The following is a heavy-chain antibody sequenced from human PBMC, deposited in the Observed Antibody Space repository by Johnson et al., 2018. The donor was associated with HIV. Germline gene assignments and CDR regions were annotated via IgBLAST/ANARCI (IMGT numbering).Heavy chain of an antibody. D-gene: IGHD4/OR15-4a*01. V-gene: IGHV3-30*04. CDR3: AKDSGANLYYGAFDI. J-gene: IGHJ3*02. CDR1: GFTFSSYA. Sequence: QVQLVESGGGVVQPGRSLRLSCAASGFTFSSYAMHWVRQAPGKGLEWVAVISYDGSNKYYADSVKGRFTISRDNSKNTLYLQMNSLISEDTAVYYCAKDSGANLYYGAFDIWGQGTMVTVSS. CDR2: ISYDGSNK.